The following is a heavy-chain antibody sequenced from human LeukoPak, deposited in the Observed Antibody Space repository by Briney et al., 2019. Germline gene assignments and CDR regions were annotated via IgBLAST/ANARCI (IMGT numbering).Heavy chain of an antibody. V-gene: IGHV3-48*03. J-gene: IGHJ5*02. CDR3: VRAYHPGGWFDP. D-gene: IGHD2-21*01. CDR1: GFTFSSYE. CDR2: ISDSGSTK. Sequence: PGGSLRLACAAYGFTFSSYEMNWVRQAPGKGLEWVSYISDSGSTKYYADSVKGRFTISRDNAKDSLYLQMNSLTAEDTAMHYCVRAYHPGGWFDPWGQGTLVTVSS.